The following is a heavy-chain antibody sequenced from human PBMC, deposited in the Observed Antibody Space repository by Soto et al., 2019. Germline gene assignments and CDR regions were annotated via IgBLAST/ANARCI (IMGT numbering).Heavy chain of an antibody. V-gene: IGHV4-4*02. Sequence: PSETLSLTCAVSGGSISSSNWWSWVRQPPGKGLEWIGEIYHSGTTNYNPSLKSRVTISVDKSKNQFSLKLSSVTAADTAMYYCARDLGTHSNYDPFVYWGQGTLVTVSS. CDR3: ARDLGTHSNYDPFVY. CDR1: GGSISSSNW. J-gene: IGHJ4*02. CDR2: IYHSGTT. D-gene: IGHD4-4*01.